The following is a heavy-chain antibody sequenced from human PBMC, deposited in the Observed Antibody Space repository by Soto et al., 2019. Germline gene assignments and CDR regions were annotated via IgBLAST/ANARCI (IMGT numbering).Heavy chain of an antibody. CDR2: ISSGSSTI. J-gene: IGHJ6*03. CDR3: AVDYYYMDV. V-gene: IGHV3-48*01. CDR1: GFSFTSYA. Sequence: EVQLVESGGGLVQPGGSLRLSCAASGFSFTSYAMNWVRQAPGKGLEWVSYISSGSSTIYYAESVKGRFTISRDNAKKSLFLQMNSLRAEDTAVYYGAVDYYYMDVWGKGTTVTVSS.